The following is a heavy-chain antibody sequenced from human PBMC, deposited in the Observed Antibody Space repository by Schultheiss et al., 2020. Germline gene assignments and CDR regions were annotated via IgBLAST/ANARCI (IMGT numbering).Heavy chain of an antibody. V-gene: IGHV1-18*01. D-gene: IGHD3-3*01. CDR3: ARDPSGYDFWSGYYSLPGY. CDR2: ISAYNGNT. CDR1: GYTFTSYG. Sequence: ASVKVSCKASGYTFTSYGISWVRQAPGQGLEWMGWISAYNGNTNYAQKLQGRVTMTTDTSTSTAYMELRSLRSDDTAVYYCARDPSGYDFWSGYYSLPGYWGQGSLVTGSS. J-gene: IGHJ4*02.